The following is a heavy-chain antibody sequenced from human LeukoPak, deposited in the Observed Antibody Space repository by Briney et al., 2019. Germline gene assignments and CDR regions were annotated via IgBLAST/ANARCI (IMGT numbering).Heavy chain of an antibody. CDR2: IIPIYGSP. V-gene: IGHV1-69*13. Sequence: SVKVSCKASGGSFTFTSHAITWVRQAPGQGLEWMAGIIPIYGSPSYARRFQGRVTITSDESARTVYMELSSLRSEDTAVYYCAGFFYDNSHDAFDLWGQGTMVTVSS. CDR3: AGFFYDNSHDAFDL. CDR1: GGSFTFTSHA. J-gene: IGHJ3*01. D-gene: IGHD3-22*01.